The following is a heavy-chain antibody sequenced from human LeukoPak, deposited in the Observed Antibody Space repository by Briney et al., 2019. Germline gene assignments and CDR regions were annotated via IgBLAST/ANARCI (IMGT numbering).Heavy chain of an antibody. CDR2: MNPNSGNT. Sequence: ASVKVSCKASGYTFTSYDINWVRQATGQGLEWMGWMNPNSGNTGYAQKFQGRVTMTRNTSISTAYMELSSLRSEDTAVYYCARDGARVVVVVAAQNWFDPWGQGTLVTVSS. D-gene: IGHD2-15*01. V-gene: IGHV1-8*01. J-gene: IGHJ5*02. CDR3: ARDGARVVVVVAAQNWFDP. CDR1: GYTFTSYD.